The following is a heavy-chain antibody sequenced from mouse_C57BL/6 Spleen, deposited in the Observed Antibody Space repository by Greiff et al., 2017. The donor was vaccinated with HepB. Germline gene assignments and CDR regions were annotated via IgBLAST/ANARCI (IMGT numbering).Heavy chain of an antibody. V-gene: IGHV1-64*01. J-gene: IGHJ1*03. CDR1: GYTFTSYW. Sequence: QVQLQQPGAELVKPGASVKLSCKASGYTFTSYWMHWVKQRPGQGLEWIGMIHPNSGSTNYNEKFKSKATLTVDKSSSTAYMQLSSLTSEDSAVYYGARDYYGNSWYFDVWGTGTTVTVSS. D-gene: IGHD1-1*01. CDR2: IHPNSGST. CDR3: ARDYYGNSWYFDV.